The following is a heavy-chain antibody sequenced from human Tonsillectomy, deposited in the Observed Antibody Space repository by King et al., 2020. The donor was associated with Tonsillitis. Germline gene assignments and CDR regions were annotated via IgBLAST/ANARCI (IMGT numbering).Heavy chain of an antibody. J-gene: IGHJ6*03. D-gene: IGHD3-22*01. CDR2: IDHNGIT. V-gene: IGHV4-34*01. CDR3: SRGGSFYYDSSAKPYYFHYYMDV. CDR1: GGSFSDYF. Sequence: VQLQQWGAGLLKSSETLSLTCAVYGGSFSDYFWSWIRQPPGKGLEWIGEIDHNGITNYNPSLKSRVTIFVDTSKNQFSLKLTSLTAADTAVYYCSRGGSFYYDSSAKPYYFHYYMDVWGQGTTVTVSS.